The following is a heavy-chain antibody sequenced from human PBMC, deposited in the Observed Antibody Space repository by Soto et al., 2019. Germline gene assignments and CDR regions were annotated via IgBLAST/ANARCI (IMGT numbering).Heavy chain of an antibody. D-gene: IGHD1-26*01. CDR3: AKMKGELLRKGVGFLEFDY. J-gene: IGHJ4*02. V-gene: IGHV3-23*01. Sequence: EVQLLESGGGLVQPGGSLRLSCAASGFTFSSYAMSWVRQAPGMGLEWVATISGSGGSTYYADSVKGRFTISRDNAKNTLYLQMNGLRAEDTAVYYCAKMKGELLRKGVGFLEFDYWGQGTLVTVSS. CDR1: GFTFSSYA. CDR2: ISGSGGST.